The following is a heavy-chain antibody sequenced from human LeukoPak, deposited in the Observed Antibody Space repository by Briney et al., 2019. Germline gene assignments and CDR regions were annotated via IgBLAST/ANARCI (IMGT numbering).Heavy chain of an antibody. CDR3: AREEGLVAPAARDDY. CDR1: GYTFTSYY. Sequence: ASVKVSCKASGYTFTSYYMHWVRQAPGQGLEWMGIINPSGGSTSYAQKFQGRVTMTRDTSTSTVYMELSSLRSEDTAVYYCAREEGLVAPAARDDYWGQGTLVTVSS. J-gene: IGHJ4*02. D-gene: IGHD2-2*01. CDR2: INPSGGST. V-gene: IGHV1-46*01.